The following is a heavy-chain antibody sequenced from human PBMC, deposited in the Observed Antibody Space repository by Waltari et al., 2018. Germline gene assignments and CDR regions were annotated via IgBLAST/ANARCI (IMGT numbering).Heavy chain of an antibody. D-gene: IGHD2-15*01. CDR3: AKTDYGGNPHPDY. J-gene: IGHJ4*02. V-gene: IGHV3-23*01. CDR2: ISGGGGST. Sequence: EVQLLESGGGLVQPGGSLRLSCAASGFTFSSYAMSWVRQAPGKGLELVSAISGGGGSTYYADSVKGRFTISRDNSKNTLYLQRNSLRAEDTAVYYCAKTDYGGNPHPDYWGQGTLVTVSS. CDR1: GFTFSSYA.